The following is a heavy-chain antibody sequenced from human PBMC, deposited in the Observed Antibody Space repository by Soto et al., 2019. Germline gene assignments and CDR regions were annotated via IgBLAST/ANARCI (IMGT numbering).Heavy chain of an antibody. Sequence: EVELLESGGDVVQPGGSLRLSCAASGFTLTTYYMTWIRQAPGKGLECVSTISGNSDSTYLADSVKGRFTISRDNSKNRLYLQLSRLRPDDTAVYYCVTHAGGDMTTTFDNWGQGTLVTVS. CDR2: ISGNSDST. CDR1: GFTLTTYY. D-gene: IGHD2-21*02. J-gene: IGHJ4*02. V-gene: IGHV3-23*01. CDR3: VTHAGGDMTTTFDN.